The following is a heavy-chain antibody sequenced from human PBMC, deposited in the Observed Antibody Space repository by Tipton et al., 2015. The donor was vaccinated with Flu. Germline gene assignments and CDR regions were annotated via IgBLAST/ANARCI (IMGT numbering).Heavy chain of an antibody. D-gene: IGHD4-11*01. J-gene: IGHJ5*02. CDR1: GGSISSSSYY. Sequence: TLSLTCTVSGGSISSSSYYWGWIRQPPGKGLEWIGSIYYSGSTYYNPSLKSRVTISVDTSKNQFSLKLSSVTAADTAVYFCARRDFSNYVSEPKNWFDIWGQGTLVTVSS. CDR2: IYYSGST. V-gene: IGHV4-39*01. CDR3: ARRDFSNYVSEPKNWFDI.